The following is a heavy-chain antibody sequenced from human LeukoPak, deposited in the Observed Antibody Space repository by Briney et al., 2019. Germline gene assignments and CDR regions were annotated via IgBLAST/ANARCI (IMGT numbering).Heavy chain of an antibody. V-gene: IGHV4-34*01. CDR2: INHSGST. D-gene: IGHD6-13*01. Sequence: SETLSLTCAVYGGSFSGYYWSWIRQPPGKGLEWIGEINHSGSTNYNPSLKSRVTISVDTSKNRFSLKLSSVTAADTAVYYCARDIANNWFDPWGQGTLVTVSS. CDR3: ARDIANNWFDP. J-gene: IGHJ5*02. CDR1: GGSFSGYY.